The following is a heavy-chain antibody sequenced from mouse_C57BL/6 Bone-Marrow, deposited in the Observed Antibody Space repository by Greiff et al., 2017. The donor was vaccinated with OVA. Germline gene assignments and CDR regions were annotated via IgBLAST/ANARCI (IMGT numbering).Heavy chain of an antibody. J-gene: IGHJ4*01. CDR2: IRSKSNNYAT. CDR3: VRHSPDYYGSSYDAMDY. D-gene: IGHD1-1*01. V-gene: IGHV10-1*01. Sequence: EVKLMESGGGLVQPKGSLKLSCAASGFSFNTYSMNWVRQAPGKGLEWVARIRSKSNNYATYYADSVKDRFTISRDDSESLLYLQMNNMKTEDTAMYYRVRHSPDYYGSSYDAMDYWGQGTSVTVSS. CDR1: GFSFNTYS.